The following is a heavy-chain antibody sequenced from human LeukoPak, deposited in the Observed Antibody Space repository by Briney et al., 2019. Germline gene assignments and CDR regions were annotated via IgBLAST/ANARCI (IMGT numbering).Heavy chain of an antibody. Sequence: GGSLTLSCAVSGFTFSSYSMNWVRQAPGKGLEWVSYISSTGTYKNYPDSVKGRFTISRDNAKNSLYLQMNSLRVEDTAVYYCARLVGNHFDYWGQGTLVTVSS. CDR1: GFTFSSYS. V-gene: IGHV3-21*01. J-gene: IGHJ4*02. CDR3: ARLVGNHFDY. CDR2: ISSTGTYK.